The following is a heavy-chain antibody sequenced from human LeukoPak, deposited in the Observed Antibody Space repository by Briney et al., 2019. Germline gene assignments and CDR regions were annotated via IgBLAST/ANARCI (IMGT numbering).Heavy chain of an antibody. J-gene: IGHJ1*01. Sequence: GGSLRLSCAASGFTFSSYEMNWVRQAPGKGLEWASYISSSGSTIYYADSVKGRFTISRDNAKNSLYLQMNSLRAEDTAVYYCARGKASLYYYETEYFQHWGQGTLVTVSS. CDR1: GFTFSSYE. D-gene: IGHD3-22*01. CDR3: ARGKASLYYYETEYFQH. V-gene: IGHV3-48*03. CDR2: ISSSGSTI.